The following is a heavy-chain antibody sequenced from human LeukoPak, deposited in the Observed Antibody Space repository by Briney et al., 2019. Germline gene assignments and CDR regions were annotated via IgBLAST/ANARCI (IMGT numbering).Heavy chain of an antibody. CDR2: TYYRSRWYN. V-gene: IGHV6-1*01. CDR3: ARDPVTGDRFDY. J-gene: IGHJ4*02. CDR1: GDSVSSNSAA. Sequence: SQTLSLTCAISGDSVSSNSAAWNCIRQSPSRGLEWLGRTYYRSRWYNDYAVSVKSRITINPDTSKNQFSLQLHSVSHEDTAVYYCARDPVTGDRFDYWGQGTLVTVSS. D-gene: IGHD7-27*01.